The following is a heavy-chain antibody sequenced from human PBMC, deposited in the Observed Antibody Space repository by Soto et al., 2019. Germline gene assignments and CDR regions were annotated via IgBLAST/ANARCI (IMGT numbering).Heavy chain of an antibody. CDR3: AHSSPLDYDFWSGYYNPGSYYMDV. D-gene: IGHD3-3*01. V-gene: IGHV2-5*02. J-gene: IGHJ6*03. Sequence: QITLKESGPTLVKPTQTLTLTCTFSGFSLSTSGVGVGWIRQPPGKALEWLALIYWDDDKRYSPSLKSRLTITKDTSKNQVVLTMTNMDPVDTATYYCAHSSPLDYDFWSGYYNPGSYYMDVWGKGTTVTVSS. CDR1: GFSLSTSGVG. CDR2: IYWDDDK.